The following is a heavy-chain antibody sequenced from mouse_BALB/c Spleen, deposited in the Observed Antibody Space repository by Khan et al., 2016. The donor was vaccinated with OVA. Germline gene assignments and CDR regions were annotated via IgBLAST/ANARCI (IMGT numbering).Heavy chain of an antibody. V-gene: IGHV1-4*01. Sequence: VQLQESGAELARPGASVKMSCKASGYTFTSYTMHWVRQRPGQAPEWIGHINPSNSYTNYNQNFKDKATLIVDKSSSTAYMQLSSLTSEDSAVYYGVREGAYHRSDGWFAYWGQGTLVTVSA. CDR3: VREGAYHRSDGWFAY. CDR1: GYTFTSYT. D-gene: IGHD2-14*01. CDR2: INPSNSYT. J-gene: IGHJ3*01.